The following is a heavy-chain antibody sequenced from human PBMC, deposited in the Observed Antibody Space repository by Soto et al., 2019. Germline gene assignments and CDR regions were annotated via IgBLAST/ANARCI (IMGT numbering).Heavy chain of an antibody. J-gene: IGHJ4*02. CDR2: INHSGST. D-gene: IGHD2-15*01. Sequence: PSETLSLTCAVYGGSFSGYYWSWIRQPPGKGMEWIGEINHSGSTNYNPSLKSPVTISVDTSKNQFSLKLSSVTAADTAVYYCERRYGGTIDYWGQGTLVTVSS. CDR1: GGSFSGYY. CDR3: ERRYGGTIDY. V-gene: IGHV4-34*01.